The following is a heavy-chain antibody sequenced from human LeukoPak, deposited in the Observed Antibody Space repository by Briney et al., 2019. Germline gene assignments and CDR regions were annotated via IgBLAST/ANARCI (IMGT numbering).Heavy chain of an antibody. Sequence: GGSLRLSCAASGFTFSTYSINWVRQAPGKGLEWVSCISSDSSSIYYADSVKGRFTISRDNAKNSLYLQMNSLRDEDTAVYYCARSFYSSGSYYKYGMDVWGQGTTVTVSS. CDR3: ARSFYSSGSYYKYGMDV. CDR2: ISSDSSSI. J-gene: IGHJ6*02. D-gene: IGHD3-10*01. CDR1: GFTFSTYS. V-gene: IGHV3-48*02.